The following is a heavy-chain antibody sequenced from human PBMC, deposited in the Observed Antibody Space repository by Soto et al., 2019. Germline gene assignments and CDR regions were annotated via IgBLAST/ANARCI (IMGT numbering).Heavy chain of an antibody. J-gene: IGHJ4*02. V-gene: IGHV3-21*01. CDR1: GFTFSSYS. Sequence: PGGSLRLSCAASGFTFSSYSMKWVRQAPGKGLEWVSSISSSSSYIYYADSVKGRFTISRDNAKNSLYLQMNSLRAEDTAVYYYARDPPYYYDSSGYYDYWGQGTLVTVSS. CDR2: ISSSSSYI. D-gene: IGHD3-22*01. CDR3: ARDPPYYYDSSGYYDY.